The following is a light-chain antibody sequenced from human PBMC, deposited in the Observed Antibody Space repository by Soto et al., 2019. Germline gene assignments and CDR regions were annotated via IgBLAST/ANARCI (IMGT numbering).Light chain of an antibody. CDR3: KQRYNWPPT. CDR1: QYVSSF. CDR2: DAS. V-gene: IGKV3-11*01. J-gene: IGKJ1*01. Sequence: EMMLTQSPGTLSLSPGDRATLSRRASQYVSSFLAWYQQKAGQAPRLLIYDASHRATGIQARFSGSGSGTDFTLTINSLEPEDFALYYCKQRYNWPPTFGQGTKVDIK.